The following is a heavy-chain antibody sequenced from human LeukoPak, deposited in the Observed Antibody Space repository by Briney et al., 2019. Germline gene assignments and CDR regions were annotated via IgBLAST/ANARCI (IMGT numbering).Heavy chain of an antibody. CDR2: IYSGGST. Sequence: GGSLRLSCAASGFTLSSNYVGWVRQAPGKGLEWVSHIYSGGSTYHADSVKGRFTISRDTSENMVFLQMNSLRAEDTAVHYCAKGGGFGKYYFDYWGQGTPVTVSS. CDR3: AKGGGFGKYYFDY. CDR1: GFTLSSNY. D-gene: IGHD3-16*01. V-gene: IGHV3-66*01. J-gene: IGHJ4*02.